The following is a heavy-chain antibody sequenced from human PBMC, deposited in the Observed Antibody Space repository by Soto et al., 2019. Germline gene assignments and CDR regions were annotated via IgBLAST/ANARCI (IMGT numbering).Heavy chain of an antibody. CDR1: GFTVSSNY. D-gene: IGHD3-10*01. Sequence: GGSLRLSCAASGFTVSSNYMSWVRQAPGKGLEWVSVIYSGGSTYYADSVKGRFTISRDNSKNTLYLQMNSLRAEDTAVYYCARDRVVRGVGNYYYYYMDVWGKGTTVTVSS. V-gene: IGHV3-66*01. CDR3: ARDRVVRGVGNYYYYYMDV. J-gene: IGHJ6*03. CDR2: IYSGGST.